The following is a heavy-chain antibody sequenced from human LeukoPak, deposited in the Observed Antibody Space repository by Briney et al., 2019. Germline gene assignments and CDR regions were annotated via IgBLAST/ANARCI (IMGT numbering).Heavy chain of an antibody. CDR3: AKASRVSVEYYFDY. J-gene: IGHJ4*02. Sequence: AGGSLRLSCAASGFTFSSYAMTWVRQAPGKGLEWVSGISGSGGRIYYADSLKGRFTISRDNSNNTLYLQMNSLRAEDTAVYYCAKASRVSVEYYFDYWGQGTLVTVSS. V-gene: IGHV3-23*01. CDR2: ISGSGGRI. D-gene: IGHD5/OR15-5a*01. CDR1: GFTFSSYA.